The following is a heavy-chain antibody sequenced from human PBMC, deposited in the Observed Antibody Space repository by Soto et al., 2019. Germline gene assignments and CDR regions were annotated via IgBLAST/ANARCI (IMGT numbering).Heavy chain of an antibody. CDR3: ARALLWFGDPPLIGMDV. J-gene: IGHJ6*02. V-gene: IGHV6-1*01. Sequence: SQTLSLTCAISGDSVSSNSAAWNWIRQSPSRGLEWLGRTYYRSKWYNDYAVSVKSRITINPDTSKNQFSLQLNSVTPEDTAVYYCARALLWFGDPPLIGMDVWGQGTTVTVSS. CDR1: GDSVSSNSAA. D-gene: IGHD3-10*01. CDR2: TYYRSKWYN.